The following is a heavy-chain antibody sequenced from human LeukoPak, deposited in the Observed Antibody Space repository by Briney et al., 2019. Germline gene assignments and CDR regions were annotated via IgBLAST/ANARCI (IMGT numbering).Heavy chain of an antibody. CDR2: INPNSGGT. Sequence: ASVKVSCKASGYTFTGYYMHWVRQAPGQGLEWMGWINPNSGGTIYAQKFQGRVTMTRDTSISTAYMELSRLRSDDTAVYYCARAPIQGYCSSTSCQALDYWGQGTLVTVSS. D-gene: IGHD2-2*01. CDR1: GYTFTGYY. V-gene: IGHV1-2*02. J-gene: IGHJ4*02. CDR3: ARAPIQGYCSSTSCQALDY.